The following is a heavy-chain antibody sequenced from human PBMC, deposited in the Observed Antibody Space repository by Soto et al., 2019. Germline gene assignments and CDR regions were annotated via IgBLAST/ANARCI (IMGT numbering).Heavy chain of an antibody. CDR3: ASKGHYFDY. CDR2: INHSGST. V-gene: IGHV4-34*01. CDR1: GGSFSGYY. J-gene: IGHJ4*02. Sequence: SETLSLTCAVYGGSFSGYYWSWIRQPPGKGLEWIGEINHSGSTNYNPSLKSRVTISVDTSKNQFSLKLSSVTAADTAVYYCASKGHYFDYWGQGNLVTVSS.